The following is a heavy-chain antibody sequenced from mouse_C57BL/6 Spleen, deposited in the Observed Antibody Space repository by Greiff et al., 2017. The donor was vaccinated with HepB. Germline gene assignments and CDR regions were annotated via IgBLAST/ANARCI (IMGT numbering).Heavy chain of an antibody. Sequence: VQLQQPGAELVKPGASVKLSCKASGYTFTSYWMHWVKQRPGRGLEWIGRIDPNSGGTKYNEKFKSKATLTVDKPSSTAYMQRSSLTSEDSAVYYWAREGADYYGSSYGYFDVWGTGTTVTVSS. V-gene: IGHV1-72*01. J-gene: IGHJ1*03. D-gene: IGHD1-1*01. CDR2: IDPNSGGT. CDR3: AREGADYYGSSYGYFDV. CDR1: GYTFTSYW.